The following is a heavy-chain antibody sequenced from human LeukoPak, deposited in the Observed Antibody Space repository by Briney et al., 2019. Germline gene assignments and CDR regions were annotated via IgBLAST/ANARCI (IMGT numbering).Heavy chain of an antibody. J-gene: IGHJ4*02. CDR3: AKGGYSYGYLDY. CDR1: GFTFSSYA. Sequence: GGSLRLSCAASGFTFSSYAMGWVRQAPGKGLEWVSVIHRGGSTYYADSVKGRFTISRDNSKNTLYLQMNSLRAEDTAVYYCAKGGYSYGYLDYWGQGTLVTVSS. CDR2: IHRGGST. V-gene: IGHV3-66*01. D-gene: IGHD5-18*01.